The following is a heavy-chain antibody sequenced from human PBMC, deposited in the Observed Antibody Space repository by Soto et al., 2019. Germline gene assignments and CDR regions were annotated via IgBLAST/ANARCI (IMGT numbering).Heavy chain of an antibody. CDR2: ISSGDSYI. V-gene: IGHV3-21*01. J-gene: IGHJ4*02. CDR1: GLTFSSYS. CDR3: VASPGGTWFMRD. Sequence: EVQLVESGGGLVKPGGSLRLSCAASGLTFSSYSMNWVRQAPGKGLEWVSSISSGDSYIYYADSVRGRFTISRDNAENSLYLQMNSLRVEDTAVYYCVASPGGTWFMRDWGQGALVTVSS. D-gene: IGHD1-7*01.